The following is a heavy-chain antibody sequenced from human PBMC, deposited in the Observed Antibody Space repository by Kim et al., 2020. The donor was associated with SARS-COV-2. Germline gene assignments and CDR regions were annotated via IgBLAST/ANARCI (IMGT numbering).Heavy chain of an antibody. CDR3: ATRTCSGGSCYPFDY. D-gene: IGHD2-15*01. J-gene: IGHJ4*02. CDR2: INHSGST. Sequence: SETLSLTCAVYGGSFSGYYWSWIRQPPGKGLEWIGEINHSGSTNYNPSLKSRVTISVDTSKNQFSLKLSSVTAADTAVYYCATRTCSGGSCYPFDYWGQGTLVTVSS. V-gene: IGHV4-34*01. CDR1: GGSFSGYY.